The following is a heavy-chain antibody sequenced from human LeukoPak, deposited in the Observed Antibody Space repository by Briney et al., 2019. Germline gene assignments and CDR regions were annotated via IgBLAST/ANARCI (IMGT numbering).Heavy chain of an antibody. Sequence: GRSLRLSCAASGFTFSSYAMHWVRQAPGKGLEWVAAISYDGSNKYYADSVKGRFTISRDNSKNTLYLQMNSLRAEDTAVYYCAKIGIGANMDYWGQGTLVTASS. CDR2: ISYDGSNK. D-gene: IGHD2/OR15-2a*01. V-gene: IGHV3-30-3*02. J-gene: IGHJ4*02. CDR1: GFTFSSYA. CDR3: AKIGIGANMDY.